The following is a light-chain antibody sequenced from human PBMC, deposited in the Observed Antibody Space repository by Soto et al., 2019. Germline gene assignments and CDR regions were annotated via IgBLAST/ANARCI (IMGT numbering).Light chain of an antibody. Sequence: ESVLTQSPGTLSLSPGERATLSCRASQSVRSSYLDGYQQKPGQAPRLLIYGASSRATGIPDRFSGSGSGTDFTLTISRLEPEDFAVYYCQQYGSSPRTFGGGTKVEIK. CDR1: QSVRSSY. V-gene: IGKV3-20*01. CDR2: GAS. J-gene: IGKJ4*01. CDR3: QQYGSSPRT.